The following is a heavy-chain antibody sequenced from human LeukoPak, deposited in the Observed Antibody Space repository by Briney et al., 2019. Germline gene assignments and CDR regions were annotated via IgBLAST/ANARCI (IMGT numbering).Heavy chain of an antibody. CDR1: GGSFSGYY. CDR2: INHSGST. Sequence: SETLSLTCAVYGGSFSGYYWSWIRQPPGKGQEWIGEINHSGSTNYNPSLKSRVTISVDTSKNQFSLKLSSVTAADTAVYYCARGLRWLDYWGQGTLVTVSS. V-gene: IGHV4-34*01. CDR3: ARGLRWLDY. J-gene: IGHJ4*02. D-gene: IGHD4-23*01.